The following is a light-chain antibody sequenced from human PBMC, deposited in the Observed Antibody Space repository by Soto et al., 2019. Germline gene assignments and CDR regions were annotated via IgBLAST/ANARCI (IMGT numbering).Light chain of an antibody. J-gene: IGLJ1*01. CDR1: SANIGAGHD. Sequence: QAVVTQPPSVSGAPGQRVTISCTGSSANIGAGHDVHWYQHLPGTTPKLLIYGNGNRPSGVPDRFSGSKSGTSASLAITGLQAEDEADYYCQSYDSSLSGSEVFGTGTKLPVL. V-gene: IGLV1-40*01. CDR2: GNG. CDR3: QSYDSSLSGSEV.